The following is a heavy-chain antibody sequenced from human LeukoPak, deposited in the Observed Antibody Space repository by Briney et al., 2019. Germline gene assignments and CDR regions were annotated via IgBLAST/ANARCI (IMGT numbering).Heavy chain of an antibody. CDR2: MNPNSGNT. D-gene: IGHD3-9*01. CDR3: ARSIRRYFDWLPRTYPPYYYYGMDV. Sequence: ASVKVSCKASGYTFTSYDINWVRQATGQGLEWMGWMNPNSGNTGYAQKFQGRVTMTRNTSICTAYMELSSLRSEDTAVYYCARSIRRYFDWLPRTYPPYYYYGMDVWGQGTTVTVSS. V-gene: IGHV1-8*01. CDR1: GYTFTSYD. J-gene: IGHJ6*02.